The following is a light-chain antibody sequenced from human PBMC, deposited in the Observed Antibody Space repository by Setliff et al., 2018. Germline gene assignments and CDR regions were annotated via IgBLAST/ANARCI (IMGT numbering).Light chain of an antibody. V-gene: IGLV2-23*02. CDR2: EVT. CDR3: SSYGRNRSYVYVL. CDR1: NSDIGTYNL. Sequence: QSVLTQPASVSGSPGQSITISCTGANSDIGTYNLVSWYQQYPGRAPNLMIYEVTRRPSGVSDRFSASKSGNTASLTISGLQAGDEADYYCSSYGRNRSYVYVLFGGGTKVTVL. J-gene: IGLJ2*01.